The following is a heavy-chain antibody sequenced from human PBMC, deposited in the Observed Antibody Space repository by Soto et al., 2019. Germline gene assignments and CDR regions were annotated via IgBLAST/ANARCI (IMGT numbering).Heavy chain of an antibody. CDR2: IVPILDIA. V-gene: IGHV1-69*02. CDR1: GGTFSSYA. CDR3: ACNLGITSAGTFDI. Sequence: QVQLVQSGAEVKKPGSSVKVSCKASGGTFSSYAISWVRQAPGQGLEWMGRIVPILDIANYPQKFQGRVTITADKSTSTAYMELSSLRSEDAAVYHCACNLGITSAGTFDIWGQGTMVTASS. J-gene: IGHJ3*02. D-gene: IGHD1-20*01.